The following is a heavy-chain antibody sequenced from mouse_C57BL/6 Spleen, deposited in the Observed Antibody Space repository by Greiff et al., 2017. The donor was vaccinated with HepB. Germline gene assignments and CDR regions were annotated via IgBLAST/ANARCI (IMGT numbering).Heavy chain of an antibody. J-gene: IGHJ1*03. CDR1: GYTFTSYW. CDR2: IYPGNSDT. D-gene: IGHD1-1*01. Sequence: VQLKQSGTVLARPGASVKMSCKTSGYTFTSYWMHWVKQRPGQGLEWIGAIYPGNSDTSYNQKFKGKAKLTAVTSASTAYMELSSLTTEDSAVYYCTREGYYGSSPYWYFDVWGTGTTVTVSS. V-gene: IGHV1-5*01. CDR3: TREGYYGSSPYWYFDV.